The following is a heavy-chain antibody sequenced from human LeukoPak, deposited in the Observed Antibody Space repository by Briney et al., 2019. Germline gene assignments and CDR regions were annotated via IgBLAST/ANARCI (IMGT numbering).Heavy chain of an antibody. D-gene: IGHD3-9*01. Sequence: GGSLGLSCAASGFTFSSYAMSWVRQAPGKGLEWVSAISGSGGSTYYADSVQGRFTISRDNSKNTLYLQMNSLRAEDTAVYYCARSGQYYDILTGYYSPFDYWGQGTLVTVSS. CDR3: ARSGQYYDILTGYYSPFDY. CDR2: ISGSGGST. V-gene: IGHV3-23*01. CDR1: GFTFSSYA. J-gene: IGHJ4*02.